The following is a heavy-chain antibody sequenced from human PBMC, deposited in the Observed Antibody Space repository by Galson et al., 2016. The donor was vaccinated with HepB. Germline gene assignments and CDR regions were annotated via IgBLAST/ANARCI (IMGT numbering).Heavy chain of an antibody. D-gene: IGHD6-19*01. CDR2: INSDGSKI. J-gene: IGHJ5*02. V-gene: IGHV3-74*01. CDR3: ARDPSTVAAVGYNWFDA. CDR1: GFTFSSHW. Sequence: SLRLSCAASGFTFSSHWMHWVRQAPGKGPVWVSRINSDGSKIDYEDSVKGRFTISRDNAKNTLHLQMNSLRGEDTAIYYCARDPSTVAAVGYNWFDAWGRGTLVTVS.